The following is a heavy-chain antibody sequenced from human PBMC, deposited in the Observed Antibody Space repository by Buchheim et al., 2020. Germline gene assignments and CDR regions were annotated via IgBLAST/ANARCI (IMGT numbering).Heavy chain of an antibody. V-gene: IGHV3-48*04. J-gene: IGHJ6*02. D-gene: IGHD1-7*01. Sequence: EVQLVESGGGLVQPGGSLRLSCAASGFTFSSYSMNWVRQAPGKGLEWVPYISSSSSTIYYADSVKGRFTISRDNAKNSLYLQMNSLRAEDTAVYYCARDSGTTPNYYYYYGMDVWGQGTT. CDR2: ISSSSSTI. CDR1: GFTFSSYS. CDR3: ARDSGTTPNYYYYYGMDV.